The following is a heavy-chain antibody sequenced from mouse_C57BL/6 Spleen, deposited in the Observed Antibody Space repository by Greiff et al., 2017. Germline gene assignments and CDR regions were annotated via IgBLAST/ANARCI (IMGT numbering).Heavy chain of an antibody. CDR3: ARDRIYYDYDWFAY. CDR1: GYSITSCYY. Sequence: EVKLLESGPGLVKPSPSLSLTCSVTGYSITSCYYWNLIRQFPGNKLEWMGYIRNDGSNNYNPSLKNRISITRDTSKNQFVLKLNSVTTEDTATYYCARDRIYYDYDWFAYWGKGTLVTVSA. CDR2: IRNDGSN. J-gene: IGHJ3*01. D-gene: IGHD2-4*01. V-gene: IGHV3-6*01.